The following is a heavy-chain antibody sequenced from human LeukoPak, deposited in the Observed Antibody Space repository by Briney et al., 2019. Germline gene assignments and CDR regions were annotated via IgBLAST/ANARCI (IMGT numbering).Heavy chain of an antibody. D-gene: IGHD6-19*01. CDR3: ARGTTAVAFLDS. CDR2: MNPNSGNT. V-gene: IGHV1-8*01. J-gene: IGHJ4*02. CDR1: GYTFTSYD. Sequence: ASVKVSCKASGYTFTSYDINWVRQAPGQGLEWMGWMNPNSGNTGYAQKFQGRVTMTRNTSTSTAYMELSSLRSEDTAVFYCARGTTAVAFLDSWGQGTLVTVSP.